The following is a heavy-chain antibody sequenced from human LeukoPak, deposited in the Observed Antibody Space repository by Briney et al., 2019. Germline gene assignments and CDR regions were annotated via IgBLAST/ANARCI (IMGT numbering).Heavy chain of an antibody. V-gene: IGHV4-30-2*01. CDR1: GGSISSGGYS. CDR2: IYHSGST. J-gene: IGHJ5*02. CDR3: ARGIIGYYGSGSKPNWFDP. Sequence: SQTLSLTCAVSGGSISSGGYSWSWIRQPPGKGLEWIGYIYHSGSTYHNPSLKSRVTISVDRSKNQFSLKLSSVTAADTAVYYCARGIIGYYGSGSKPNWFDPWGQGTLVTVSS. D-gene: IGHD3-10*01.